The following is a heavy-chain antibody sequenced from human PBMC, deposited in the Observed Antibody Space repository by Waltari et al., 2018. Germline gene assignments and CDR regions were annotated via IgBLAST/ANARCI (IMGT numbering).Heavy chain of an antibody. V-gene: IGHV3-9*01. CDR3: ARDTGEYRVLDY. J-gene: IGHJ4*02. CDR1: GYTFEVYA. D-gene: IGHD4-17*01. Sequence: EVQLVESGGGLVQPGERLTVSCEASGYTFEVYAMHWVRQRPGKGLEWVSWITWDSDNIDYADSVRGRFSISRDNAQSILFLTMNSLKPEDTALYFCARDTGEYRVLDYWGQGTLVTVSS. CDR2: ITWDSDNI.